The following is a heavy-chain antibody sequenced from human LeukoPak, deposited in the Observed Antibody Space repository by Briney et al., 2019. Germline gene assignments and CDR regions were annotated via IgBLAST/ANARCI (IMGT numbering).Heavy chain of an antibody. V-gene: IGHV3-7*01. D-gene: IGHD5-18*01. Sequence: GGSLRLSCAASEFTFSNYWMTWVRQAPGKGLEWVANIKEDGSDKYYVDSVKGRFTISRDNAKNSLYLQMDNLRAEDTAVYYCARDVGYFRFDYWGQGTLVTVSS. CDR1: EFTFSNYW. CDR3: ARDVGYFRFDY. J-gene: IGHJ4*02. CDR2: IKEDGSDK.